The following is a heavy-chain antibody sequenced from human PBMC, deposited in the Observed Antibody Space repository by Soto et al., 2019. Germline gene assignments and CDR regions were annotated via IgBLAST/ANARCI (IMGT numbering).Heavy chain of an antibody. Sequence: QVQLQESGPGLVKPSQTLSLTCTVSGGSISSGGYYWSWIRQHPGKGLEWIGYIYYSGSTYYNPSLKSRVTISVDTSKNQFSLKLSSVTAADTAVYYCARVRSGSSWCVPLYNWFDPWGQGTLVTVSS. J-gene: IGHJ5*02. CDR2: IYYSGST. CDR1: GGSISSGGYY. CDR3: ARVRSGSSWCVPLYNWFDP. D-gene: IGHD6-13*01. V-gene: IGHV4-31*03.